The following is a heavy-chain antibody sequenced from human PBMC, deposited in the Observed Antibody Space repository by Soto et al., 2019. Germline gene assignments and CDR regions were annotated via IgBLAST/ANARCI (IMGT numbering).Heavy chain of an antibody. J-gene: IGHJ6*02. CDR1: RFTFLSYW. V-gene: IGHV3-74*01. Sequence: WGSLRLSCPAPRFTFLSYWIHCFRQSPVKGLVWVSDINVDGTETWYADSVKGRFTISRDNDKRTLYLHMTGLRVDDTGVYYCARDKEVLLTNYGMAVWGQGTTVTVSS. CDR3: ARDKEVLLTNYGMAV. CDR2: INVDGTET.